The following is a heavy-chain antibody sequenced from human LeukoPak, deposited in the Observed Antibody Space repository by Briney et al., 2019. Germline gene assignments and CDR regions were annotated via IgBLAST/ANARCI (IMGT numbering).Heavy chain of an antibody. Sequence: PGGSLRLSCAASGFTFSSYAMSWVRQAPGKGLAWVSAISGSGGSTYYADSVKGRFTISRDNSKNTLYLQMNSLRAEDTAVYYCAKDYYGSGSNFDYWGQGTLVTVSS. D-gene: IGHD3-10*01. CDR2: ISGSGGST. CDR3: AKDYYGSGSNFDY. J-gene: IGHJ4*02. CDR1: GFTFSSYA. V-gene: IGHV3-23*01.